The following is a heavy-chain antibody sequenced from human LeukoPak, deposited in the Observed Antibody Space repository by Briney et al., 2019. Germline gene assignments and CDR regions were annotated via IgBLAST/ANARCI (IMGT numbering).Heavy chain of an antibody. D-gene: IGHD3-10*01. V-gene: IGHV3-7*04. CDR1: GFTFGGFW. CDR3: ARAIWFGELVDS. J-gene: IGHJ4*02. CDR2: IKQDGSEE. Sequence: GGSLRLSCAASGFTFGGFWMTWVRQAPGKRLEWVANIKQDGSEEYYMDSVKGRFTISRDNAKNSLYLQMNSLRAEDTAVYYCARAIWFGELVDSWGQGTLVAVSS.